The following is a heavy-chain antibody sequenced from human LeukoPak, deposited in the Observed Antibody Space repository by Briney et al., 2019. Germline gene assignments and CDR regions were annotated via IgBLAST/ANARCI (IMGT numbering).Heavy chain of an antibody. V-gene: IGHV4-59*11. Sequence: SETLSLTCTVSGGSISSHYWSWIRQPPGKGLEWIGYIYYSGSTNYNPSLKSRVTISVDTSKNQFSLKLSSVTAADTAVYYCARVSEYYDILTGLNWFDPWGQGTLVTVSS. CDR3: ARVSEYYDILTGLNWFDP. D-gene: IGHD3-9*01. CDR2: IYYSGST. CDR1: GGSISSHY. J-gene: IGHJ5*02.